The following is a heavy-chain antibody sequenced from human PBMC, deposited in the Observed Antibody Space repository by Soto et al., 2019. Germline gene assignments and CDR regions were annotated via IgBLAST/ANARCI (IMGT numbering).Heavy chain of an antibody. CDR2: IYTSGST. CDR3: ARGDSSAWYRFDY. J-gene: IGHJ4*02. Sequence: QVQLQESGPGLVKPSETLSLTCTVSGGSIISYYWSWIRQPAGKGLEWIGRIYTSGSTNYNPSLQGRVTMSVDTSKNQFSLKLSSVTAADTAVYYCARGDSSAWYRFDYWGQGTLVTVSS. V-gene: IGHV4-4*07. D-gene: IGHD6-19*01. CDR1: GGSIISYY.